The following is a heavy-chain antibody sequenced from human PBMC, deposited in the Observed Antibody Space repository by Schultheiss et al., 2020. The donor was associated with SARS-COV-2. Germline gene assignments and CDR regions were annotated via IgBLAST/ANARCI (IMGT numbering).Heavy chain of an antibody. CDR3: ASLWDTNYYDSSGYRPYYYYYGMDV. V-gene: IGHV4-34*01. CDR2: INHSGST. Sequence: SETLSLTCAVYGGSFSGYYWSWIRQPPGKGLEWIGEINHSGSTNYNPSLKSRVTISVDTSKNQFSLKLSSVTAADTAVYYCASLWDTNYYDSSGYRPYYYYYGMDVWGQGTTVTVSS. D-gene: IGHD3-22*01. J-gene: IGHJ6*02. CDR1: GGSFSGYY.